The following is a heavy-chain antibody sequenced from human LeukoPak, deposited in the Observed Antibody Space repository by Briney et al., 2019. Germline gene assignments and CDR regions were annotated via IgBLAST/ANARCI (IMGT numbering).Heavy chain of an antibody. CDR2: IYSGGST. J-gene: IGHJ3*02. D-gene: IGHD3-16*02. CDR3: ARDLPSYDYVWGSYRHDAFDI. V-gene: IGHV3-53*01. Sequence: PGGSPRLSCAASGFTVSSNYMSWVRQAPGKGLEWVSVIYSGGSTYYADSVKGRFTISRDNSKNTLYLKMNSLRAEDTAVYYCARDLPSYDYVWGSYRHDAFDIWGQGTMVTVSS. CDR1: GFTVSSNY.